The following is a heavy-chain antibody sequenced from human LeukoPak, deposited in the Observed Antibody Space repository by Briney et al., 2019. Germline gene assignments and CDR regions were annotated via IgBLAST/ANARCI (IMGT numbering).Heavy chain of an antibody. J-gene: IGHJ4*02. CDR3: ARDLYRIVVVPHYFDY. V-gene: IGHV3-21*01. Sequence: GGSLRLSCAASGFTFSRYNMNWVRQAPGKGLEWVSSISSSSSYIYYADSVKGRFTISRDNAKNSLYLQMNSLRAEDTAVYYCARDLYRIVVVPHYFDYWGQGTLVTVSS. CDR1: GFTFSRYN. CDR2: ISSSSSYI. D-gene: IGHD3-22*01.